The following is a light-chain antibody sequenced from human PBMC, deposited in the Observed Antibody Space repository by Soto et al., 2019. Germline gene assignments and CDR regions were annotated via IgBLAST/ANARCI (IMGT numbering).Light chain of an antibody. CDR2: DAS. J-gene: IGKJ1*01. Sequence: IQMTQSPSTLSASEGDRVTMTCRASHIISSWLACDQQKPGKAPKVLIYDASSLESGVPSRFSGSGSGTEFILTISSLQPDDFASYCCQHYGGMWTFGQGTKV. CDR3: QHYGGMWT. V-gene: IGKV1-5*01. CDR1: HIISSW.